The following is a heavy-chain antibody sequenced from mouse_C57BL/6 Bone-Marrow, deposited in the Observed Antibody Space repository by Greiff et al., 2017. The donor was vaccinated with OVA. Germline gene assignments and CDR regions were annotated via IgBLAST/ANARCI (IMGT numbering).Heavy chain of an antibody. CDR3: ARQNWGYFDY. Sequence: EVQLVESGGGLVQPGGSLKLSCAASGFTFSDYGMAWVRQAPRKGPEWVAFISNLAYSIYYADTVTGRFTISRENAKNTLYLEMSSLRSEDTAMYYCARQNWGYFDYWGQGTTLTVSS. CDR2: ISNLAYSI. CDR1: GFTFSDYG. J-gene: IGHJ2*01. D-gene: IGHD4-1*01. V-gene: IGHV5-15*01.